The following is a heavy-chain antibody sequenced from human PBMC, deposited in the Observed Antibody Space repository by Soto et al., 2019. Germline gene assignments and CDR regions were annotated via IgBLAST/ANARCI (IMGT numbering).Heavy chain of an antibody. D-gene: IGHD5-18*01. CDR2: IYPGDSDT. CDR1: GYSFTSYW. CDR3: ARQEDKAMGGYYYDGMDV. Sequence: GESLKISCKGSGYSFTSYWIGWVRQMPGKGLEWMGIIYPGDSDTRYSPSFQGQVTISADKSISTAYLQWSSLKASDTAMYYCARQEDKAMGGYYYDGMDVWGQGTTVTVSS. V-gene: IGHV5-51*01. J-gene: IGHJ6*02.